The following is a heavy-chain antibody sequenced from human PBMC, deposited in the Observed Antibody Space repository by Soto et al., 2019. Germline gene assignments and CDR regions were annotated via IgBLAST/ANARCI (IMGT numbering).Heavy chain of an antibody. V-gene: IGHV1-69*12. CDR2: LVPIVDTS. J-gene: IGHJ4*02. D-gene: IGHD5-12*01. CDR1: GGTFSSYA. CDR3: VRVVAIPGYPDN. Sequence: QVQLVQSGAAVRQPASSVKVSCKTSGGTFSSYAISWVRQAPGQGLEWMGGLVPIVDTSTYAQKFQGRVTITADESTSTVYMALLSLRSDDTAVYYCVRVVAIPGYPDNWGQGTLVTVSS.